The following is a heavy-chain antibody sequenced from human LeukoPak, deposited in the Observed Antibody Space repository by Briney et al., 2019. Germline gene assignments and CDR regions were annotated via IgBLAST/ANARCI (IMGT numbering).Heavy chain of an antibody. CDR1: GDSVSSNSAA. V-gene: IGHV6-1*01. CDR3: ARADYGDYEAGGYYGMDV. D-gene: IGHD4-17*01. CDR2: TYYRSKWYN. J-gene: IGHJ6*02. Sequence: SQTLSLTCAISGDSVSSNSAAWNWIRQSPSRGLEWLGRTYYRSKWYNDYAVSVKSRITINPDTSKNQFSLQLNSVTPEDTAVYYCARADYGDYEAGGYYGMDVWGQGTTVTVSS.